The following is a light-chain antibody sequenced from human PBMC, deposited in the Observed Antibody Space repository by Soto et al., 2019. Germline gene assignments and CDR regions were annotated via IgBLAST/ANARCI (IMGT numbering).Light chain of an antibody. Sequence: QSALTQPPSASGSPGQSVTISCTGTSSDVGGYNYVSWYQQHPVKAPKLMIYEVSKRPSWVPDRFSGSKSGNTASLTVSGLQPEDEADYYCSSYAGSNKSVLGIGTKDTVL. CDR1: SSDVGGYNY. J-gene: IGLJ1*01. CDR2: EVS. V-gene: IGLV2-8*01. CDR3: SSYAGSNKSV.